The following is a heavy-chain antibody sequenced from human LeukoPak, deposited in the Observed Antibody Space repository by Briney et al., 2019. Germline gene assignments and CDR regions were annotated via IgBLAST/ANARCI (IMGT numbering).Heavy chain of an antibody. D-gene: IGHD3-3*01. V-gene: IGHV4-59*08. CDR1: GGSISSYY. Sequence: SETLSLTCTVSGGSISSYYWSWIRQPPGKGLEWIGYIYYSGSTNYNPSLKSRVTISVDPSKNQFSLKLRYVTAADTAVYYWARHWGSYYDFWSGYYGYFDYWGQGTLVTVSS. CDR2: IYYSGST. J-gene: IGHJ4*02. CDR3: ARHWGSYYDFWSGYYGYFDY.